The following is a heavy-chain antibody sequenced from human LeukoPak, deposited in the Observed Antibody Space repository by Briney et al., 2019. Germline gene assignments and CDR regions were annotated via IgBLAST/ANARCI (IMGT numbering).Heavy chain of an antibody. CDR3: ARGGYDSSGYYFDY. Sequence: SETLSLTCTVSGYSISSGYYWSWIRQPPGKGLEWIGYIYYSGSTNYNPSLKSRVTISVDTSKNQFSLKLSSVTAADTAVYYCARGGYDSSGYYFDYWGQGTLVTVSS. D-gene: IGHD3-22*01. CDR1: GYSISSGYY. CDR2: IYYSGST. J-gene: IGHJ4*02. V-gene: IGHV4-61*01.